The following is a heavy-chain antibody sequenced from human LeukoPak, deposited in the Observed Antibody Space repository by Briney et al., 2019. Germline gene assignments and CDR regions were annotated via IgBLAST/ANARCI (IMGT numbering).Heavy chain of an antibody. CDR3: AKDQEDIVVVPAALHFYYYYYMDV. Sequence: GGSLRLSCAASGFTFSSYAMSWVRQAPGKGLEWVSAISGSGGSTYYADSVKGRFTISRDNSKNTLYLQMNSLRAEDTAVYYCAKDQEDIVVVPAALHFYYYYYMDVWGKGTTVTISS. D-gene: IGHD2-2*01. CDR2: ISGSGGST. J-gene: IGHJ6*03. V-gene: IGHV3-23*01. CDR1: GFTFSSYA.